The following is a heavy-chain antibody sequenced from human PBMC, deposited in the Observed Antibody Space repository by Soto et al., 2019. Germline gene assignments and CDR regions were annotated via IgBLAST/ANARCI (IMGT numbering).Heavy chain of an antibody. CDR1: GFTFRNYW. CDR3: ARAGSENDY. V-gene: IGHV3-7*05. D-gene: IGHD3-10*01. Sequence: EVQLVESGGGLVQPGGSLRLSCAASGFTFRNYWMSWVRQAPGKGLEWVANIKQDGSERNYVDSVKGRFTISRDNAKNSLYLQLNSLRAEDTGVYYCARAGSENDYWGQGTLVTVSS. J-gene: IGHJ4*02. CDR2: IKQDGSER.